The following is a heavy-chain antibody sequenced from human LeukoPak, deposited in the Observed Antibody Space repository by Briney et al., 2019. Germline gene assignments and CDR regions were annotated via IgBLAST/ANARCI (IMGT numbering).Heavy chain of an antibody. CDR1: GFTFSSYG. V-gene: IGHV3-30*03. Sequence: GGSLRLSCAASGFTFSSYGMHWVRQAPGKGLEWVAVISYDGSNKYYADSVKGRFTISRDNSKNTLYLQMNSPRAEDTAVYYCAQGGADYYYYYGMDVWGQGTTVTVSS. J-gene: IGHJ6*02. CDR3: AQGGADYYYYYGMDV. CDR2: ISYDGSNK. D-gene: IGHD3-16*01.